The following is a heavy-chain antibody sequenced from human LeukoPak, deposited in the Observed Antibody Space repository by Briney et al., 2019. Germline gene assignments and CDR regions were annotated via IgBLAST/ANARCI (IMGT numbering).Heavy chain of an antibody. Sequence: GGSLRLSCAASGFTFFNYWMRWVRQAPGKGLEWVANIYLEGSQRFYVDSLKGRFTISRDNANNLVYLQMNSLRAEDTAVYYCARDVDYANPRHDYWGQGTLVTVSS. J-gene: IGHJ4*02. V-gene: IGHV3-7*01. D-gene: IGHD4/OR15-4a*01. CDR1: GFTFFNYW. CDR3: ARDVDYANPRHDY. CDR2: IYLEGSQR.